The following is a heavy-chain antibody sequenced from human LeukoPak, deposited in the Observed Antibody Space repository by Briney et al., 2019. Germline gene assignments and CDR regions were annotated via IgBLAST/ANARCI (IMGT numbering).Heavy chain of an antibody. CDR3: ARRGITMVRGVPREFDY. D-gene: IGHD3-10*01. V-gene: IGHV5-51*01. CDR2: IYPGDSDT. J-gene: IGHJ4*02. CDR1: GYSFTSYW. Sequence: LGESLKISCKGSGYSFTSYWIGWVRQMPGKGLEWMGIIYPGDSDTRYSPSFQGQVTISADKSISTAYLQWSSLKASDTAMYYCARRGITMVRGVPREFDYWGQGTLVTVSS.